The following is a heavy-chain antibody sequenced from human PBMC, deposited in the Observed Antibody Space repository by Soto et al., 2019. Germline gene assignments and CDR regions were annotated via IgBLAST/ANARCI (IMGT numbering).Heavy chain of an antibody. V-gene: IGHV4-61*08. CDR2: IYYSGST. CDR1: GGSISSGGYC. CDR3: ARHFGGRYRGWYPLTQGWFDP. Sequence: SETLSLTCAVSGGSISSGGYCRSWIRQPPGKGLEWIGYIYYSGSTNYNPSLKSRVTISVDTSKNQFSLKLSSVTAADTAVYYCARHFGGRYRGWYPLTQGWFDPWGQGTLVTVSS. J-gene: IGHJ5*02. D-gene: IGHD3-16*02.